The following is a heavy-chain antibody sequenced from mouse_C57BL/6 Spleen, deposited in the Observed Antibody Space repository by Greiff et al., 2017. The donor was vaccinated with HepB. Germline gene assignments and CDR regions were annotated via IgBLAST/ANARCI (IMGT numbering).Heavy chain of an antibody. J-gene: IGHJ4*01. CDR3: ARAAYYYGSSEDAMDY. V-gene: IGHV5-4*03. CDR1: GFTFSSYA. CDR2: ISDGGSYT. Sequence: DVKLVESGGGLVKPGGSLKLSCAASGFTFSSYAMSWVRQTPEKRLEWVATISDGGSYTYYPDNVKGRFTISRDNAKNNLYLQMSHLKSEDTAMYYCARAAYYYGSSEDAMDYWGQGTSVTVSS. D-gene: IGHD1-1*01.